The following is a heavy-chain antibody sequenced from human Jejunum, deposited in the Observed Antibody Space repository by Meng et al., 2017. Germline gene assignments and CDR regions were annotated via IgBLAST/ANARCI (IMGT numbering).Heavy chain of an antibody. CDR2: ITVRVGGGRT. D-gene: IGHD6-13*01. J-gene: IGHJ5*01. CDR1: GFSFSSYA. Sequence: GQSLKISCAASGFSFSSYAMTWVRQAPGKGLEWVSGITVRVGGGRTFYPDSVKGRFTISRDNSKNILYLQMNSLRAEDTGIYYCAKSSSSSYNADYDSWGQGTLVTVSS. CDR3: AKSSSSSYNADYDS. V-gene: IGHV3-23*01.